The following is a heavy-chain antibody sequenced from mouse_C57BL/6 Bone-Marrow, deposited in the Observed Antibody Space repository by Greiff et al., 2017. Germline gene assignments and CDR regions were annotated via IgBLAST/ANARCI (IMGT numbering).Heavy chain of an antibody. V-gene: IGHV5-6*02. CDR1: GFTFSSYG. CDR3: AKRDNHYFDY. CDR2: ISSGGSYT. J-gene: IGHJ2*01. Sequence: EVKLMESGGDLVKPGGSLKLSCAASGFTFSSYGMSWVRQTPDKRLEWVATISSGGSYTYYPDSVKGRFTISRDNAKNTLYLQMSRLKSEDTAVYYGAKRDNHYFDYGGQGTTLTVSS.